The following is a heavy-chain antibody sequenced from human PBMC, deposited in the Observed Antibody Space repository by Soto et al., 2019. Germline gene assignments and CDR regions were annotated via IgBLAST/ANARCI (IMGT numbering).Heavy chain of an antibody. Sequence: GASVKVSCKASGGTFSSYTISWVRQAPGQGLEWMGRIIPILGIANYAQKFQGRVTITADKSTSTAYMELSSLRSEDTAVYYCARDPPGTTGVLGYWGQGTLVTVSS. CDR2: IIPILGIA. D-gene: IGHD1-1*01. V-gene: IGHV1-69*04. J-gene: IGHJ4*02. CDR1: GGTFSSYT. CDR3: ARDPPGTTGVLGY.